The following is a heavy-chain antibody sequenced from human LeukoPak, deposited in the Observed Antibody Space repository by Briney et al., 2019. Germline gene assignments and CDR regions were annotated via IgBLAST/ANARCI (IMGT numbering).Heavy chain of an antibody. J-gene: IGHJ5*02. CDR3: ARDPSGSFFNWFDP. V-gene: IGHV4-59*01. CDR2: VYYSGGT. Sequence: PSETLSLTCTVSGGSISRCYWSWIRQPPGKGLEWIGYVYYSGGTNYNPSLKSRVTISVDTSKNQFSLKLSSVTAADTAVYYCARDPSGSFFNWFDPWGQGTLVTVSS. D-gene: IGHD1-26*01. CDR1: GGSISRCY.